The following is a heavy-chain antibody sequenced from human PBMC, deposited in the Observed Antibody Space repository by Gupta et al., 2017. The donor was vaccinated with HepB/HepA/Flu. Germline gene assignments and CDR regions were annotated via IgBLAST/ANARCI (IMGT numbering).Heavy chain of an antibody. CDR2: IWNDGTNK. V-gene: IGHV3-33*01. Sequence: YGAASGFIFNKYGMHWVRQAPGKGLEWVAVIWNDGTNKYYAESVKGRYIISRDNSRNTLYLQMNNLGVEDTAVYYCARDMKTSYLYYMGVWGKGTKGSVSS. CDR3: ARDMKTSYLYYMGV. CDR1: GFIFNKYG. J-gene: IGHJ6*04. D-gene: IGHD2-21*01.